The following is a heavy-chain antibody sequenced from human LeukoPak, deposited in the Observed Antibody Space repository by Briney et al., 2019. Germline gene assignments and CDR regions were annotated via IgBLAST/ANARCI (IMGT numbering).Heavy chain of an antibody. D-gene: IGHD6-19*01. CDR1: GGSISSRGYY. Sequence: SETLSLTCTVSGGSISSRGYYWGCVRQPPGKGLEWIVRVDYSGGTYSNPCLKSRVPISVDTSTNQFSLKLSSVTAVDTAVYYCARGVPYSSGHGDFDYWGQGTMVTVSS. CDR3: ARGVPYSSGHGDFDY. V-gene: IGHV4-39*01. CDR2: VDYSGGT. J-gene: IGHJ4*02.